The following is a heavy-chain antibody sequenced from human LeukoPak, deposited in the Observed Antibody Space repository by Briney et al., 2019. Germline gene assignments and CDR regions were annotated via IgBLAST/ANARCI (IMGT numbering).Heavy chain of an antibody. V-gene: IGHV3-30*03. J-gene: IGHJ4*02. Sequence: PGGSLRLSCAASGFTFSSYGMHWVRQAPGKGLEWVAVISYDGSNKYYADSVKGRFTISRDNSKNTLYLQMNSLRAEDTAVYYCARENRRESRVLRYFDWLSPFDYWGQGTLVTVSS. D-gene: IGHD3-9*01. CDR3: ARENRRESRVLRYFDWLSPFDY. CDR1: GFTFSSYG. CDR2: ISYDGSNK.